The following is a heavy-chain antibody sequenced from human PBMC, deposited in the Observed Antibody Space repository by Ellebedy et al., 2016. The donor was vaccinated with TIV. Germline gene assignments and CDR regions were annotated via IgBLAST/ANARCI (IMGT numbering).Heavy chain of an antibody. V-gene: IGHV1-2*02. Sequence: AASVKVSCKASGYTFTGYYMHWVRQAPGQGLEWMGWINPNSGGTNYAQKFQGRVIMTRDTSISTAYMELSRLRSDDTAVYYCARGYYDSSGYYSVFDYWGQGALVTVSS. CDR2: INPNSGGT. CDR1: GYTFTGYY. D-gene: IGHD3-22*01. J-gene: IGHJ4*02. CDR3: ARGYYDSSGYYSVFDY.